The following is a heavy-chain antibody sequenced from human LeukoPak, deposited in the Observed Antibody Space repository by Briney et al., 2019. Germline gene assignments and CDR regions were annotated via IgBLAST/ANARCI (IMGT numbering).Heavy chain of an antibody. CDR1: AFTFSSYA. D-gene: IGHD5-18*01. Sequence: GGSLRLSCAASAFTFSSYAMSWVRQAPGKGLEWVSAISGSDGTTYYADSVKGRFTISRDNTKKTLYQQMNSLRADDAAVYYCAKGRTGYSYGYGIDYWGQGTLVTVSS. CDR3: AKGRTGYSYGYGIDY. J-gene: IGHJ4*02. V-gene: IGHV3-23*01. CDR2: ISGSDGTT.